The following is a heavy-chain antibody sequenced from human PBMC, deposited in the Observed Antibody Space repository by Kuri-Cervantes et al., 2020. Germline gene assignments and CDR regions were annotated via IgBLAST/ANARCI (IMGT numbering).Heavy chain of an antibody. D-gene: IGHD6-19*01. CDR3: ARVWPYSSGWYVGWYFDL. Sequence: GSLRLSCAVYGGSFSGYYWSWIRQPPGKGLEWIGEINHSGSTNYNPSLKSRVTISVDTSKNQFSLKLSSVTAADTAVYYCARVWPYSSGWYVGWYFDLWGRGTLVTVSS. CDR1: GGSFSGYY. J-gene: IGHJ2*01. CDR2: INHSGST. V-gene: IGHV4-34*01.